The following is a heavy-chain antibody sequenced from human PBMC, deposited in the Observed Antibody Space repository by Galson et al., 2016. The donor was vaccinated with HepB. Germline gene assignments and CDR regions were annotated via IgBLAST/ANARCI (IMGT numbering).Heavy chain of an antibody. J-gene: IGHJ6*02. V-gene: IGHV3-23*02. CDR3: ANWSWTDGHSYYGVDV. Sequence: SLRLSCAASGFTFSRSAMTWFRQVPGKGLEWVSSIGGRDGGTFYRDHVKGRFTISRDNSKKTLFLQMISLKAEDTGTYFCANWSWTDGHSYYGVDVWGQGTTVTVSS. CDR2: IGGRDGGT. CDR1: GFTFSRSA. D-gene: IGHD3-3*01.